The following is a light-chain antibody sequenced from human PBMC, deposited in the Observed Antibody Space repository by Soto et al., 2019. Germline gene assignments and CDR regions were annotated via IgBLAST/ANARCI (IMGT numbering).Light chain of an antibody. CDR2: KAS. J-gene: IGKJ1*01. Sequence: DIQMTQSPSTLSASVGDRVTITCRASQSISSWLAWYQQKPGKAPKLLIYKASSLESGVPSRFSGSGSGTAFTLTISSLQPDDFATYYCQHYNSYPWTFGQGTKVEIK. V-gene: IGKV1-5*03. CDR3: QHYNSYPWT. CDR1: QSISSW.